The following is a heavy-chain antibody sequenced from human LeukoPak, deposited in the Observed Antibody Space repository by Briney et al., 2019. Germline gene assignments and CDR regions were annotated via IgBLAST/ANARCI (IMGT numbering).Heavy chain of an antibody. D-gene: IGHD3-10*01. J-gene: IGHJ6*02. CDR3: ARDGLAYYGSGSYYNPNYYGMDV. CDR2: IYTSGST. V-gene: IGHV4-4*07. CDR1: GGSISSYY. Sequence: SETLSLTCTVSGGSISSYYWGWIRQPAGKGLEWIGRIYTSGSTNYNPSLKSRVTMSVDTSKNQFSLKLSSVTAADTAVYYCARDGLAYYGSGSYYNPNYYGMDVWGQGTTVTVSS.